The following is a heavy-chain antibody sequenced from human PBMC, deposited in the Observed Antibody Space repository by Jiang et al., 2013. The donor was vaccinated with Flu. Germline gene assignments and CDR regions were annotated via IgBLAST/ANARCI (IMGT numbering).Heavy chain of an antibody. CDR2: ISGTGTTI. J-gene: IGHJ4*02. CDR3: QMNSLRTEDTAVYFCARGEDLPVVRGFNYFFDF. V-gene: IGHV3-11*04. D-gene: IGHD5-24*01. CDR1: GFTFSDYY. Sequence: LVESGGGLVKPGGSLRLSCAASGFTFSDYYMVWVRQAPGKGLEWISFISGTGTTIYYADSVKGRFTISRDNAENSLKGRFTDPRDNATHSLSLQMNSLRTEDTAVYFCARGEDLPVVRGFNYFFDFWGQGALVTVSS.